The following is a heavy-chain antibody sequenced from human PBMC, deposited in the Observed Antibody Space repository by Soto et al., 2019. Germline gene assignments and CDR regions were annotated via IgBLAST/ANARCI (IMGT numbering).Heavy chain of an antibody. V-gene: IGHV3-7*01. D-gene: IGHD3-3*01. J-gene: IGHJ4*02. CDR1: GFTFRGYW. Sequence: EVQLVESGGALVQPGGSLRISCVVSGFTFRGYWMSWVRQAPGKGLEWVSTMNEDGSEIYSVGSVKGRFAISRDNDENSLHLPMNYDSAEDRVGYFCANDFCFDYANWGQGTLVTVSS. CDR2: MNEDGSEI. CDR3: ANDFCFDYAN.